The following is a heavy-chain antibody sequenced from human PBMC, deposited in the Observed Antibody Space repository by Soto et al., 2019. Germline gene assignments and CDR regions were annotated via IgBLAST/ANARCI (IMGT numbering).Heavy chain of an antibody. V-gene: IGHV4-31*01. J-gene: IGHJ3*02. CDR3: ARGRVLLWFGELFDAFDI. D-gene: IGHD3-10*01. CDR2: IYYSGST. CDR1: GGSISSGGYY. Sequence: QVQLQESGPGLVKPSQTLSLTCTVSGGSISSGGYYWSWIRQHPGKGLEWIGYIYYSGSTYYNPSLKSKVTISVDTSKNQFSLKLSSVTAADTAVYYCARGRVLLWFGELFDAFDIWGQGKMVTVSS.